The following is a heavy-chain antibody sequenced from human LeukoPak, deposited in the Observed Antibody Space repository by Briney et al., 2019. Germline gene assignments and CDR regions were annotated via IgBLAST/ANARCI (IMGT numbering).Heavy chain of an antibody. CDR2: IYYSGST. V-gene: IGHV4-59*08. CDR3: ARGVTLIVVVIHDWYFDL. D-gene: IGHD3-22*01. J-gene: IGHJ2*01. Sequence: SETLSLTCTVSGGSISSYYWSWIRQPPGKGLEWIGYIYYSGSTSYNPSLKSRVTIPVDTSKNQFSLKLSSVTAADTAVYYCARGVTLIVVVIHDWYFDLWGRGTVFTVSS. CDR1: GGSISSYY.